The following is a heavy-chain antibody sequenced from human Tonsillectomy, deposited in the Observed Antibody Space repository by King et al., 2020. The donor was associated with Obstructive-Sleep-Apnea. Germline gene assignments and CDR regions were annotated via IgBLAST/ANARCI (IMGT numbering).Heavy chain of an antibody. CDR1: GFAFSSSG. J-gene: IGHJ2*01. D-gene: IGHD1-26*01. CDR3: AKEAKWDNWYFDL. CDR2: VSANGFRQ. Sequence: VQLVESGGGVVQPGRSLRLSCAASGFAFSSSGMQWVRQTPGKGLEWVAVVSANGFRQYYADSIKGRFTISRDNSKNTLYLQMNSLRLEDTAVYYCAKEAKWDNWYFDLWGRGTLVSVSS. V-gene: IGHV3-30*18.